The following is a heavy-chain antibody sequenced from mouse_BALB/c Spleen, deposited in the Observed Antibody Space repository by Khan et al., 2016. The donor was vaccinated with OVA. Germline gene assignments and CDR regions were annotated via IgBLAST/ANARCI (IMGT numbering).Heavy chain of an antibody. J-gene: IGHJ4*01. Sequence: EVQLQESGPGLVKLSQSLSLTCTVNGYSITSNYAWNWIRQFPGNKLEWMGYISYSGSTNYNPSLKSRLSITRDTSKNQFFLLLHSVTTEDSATYYCARGNYYGYALDYWGQGTSVTVSS. CDR2: ISYSGST. CDR3: ARGNYYGYALDY. D-gene: IGHD1-1*01. CDR1: GYSITSNYA. V-gene: IGHV3-2*02.